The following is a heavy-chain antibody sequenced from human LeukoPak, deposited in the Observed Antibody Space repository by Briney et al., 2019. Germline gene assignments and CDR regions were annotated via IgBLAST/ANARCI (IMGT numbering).Heavy chain of an antibody. Sequence: GGSLRLSCAASGFTVSSNYMSWVRQAPGKGLKWVSTISGSGASTFYADSVKGRFTISRDNSKNTLYLQMNSLRVEDTAVYYCANSLQLDSYFDYWGQGNLVTVSS. CDR1: GFTVSSNY. V-gene: IGHV3-23*01. CDR3: ANSLQLDSYFDY. J-gene: IGHJ4*02. D-gene: IGHD1-1*01. CDR2: ISGSGAST.